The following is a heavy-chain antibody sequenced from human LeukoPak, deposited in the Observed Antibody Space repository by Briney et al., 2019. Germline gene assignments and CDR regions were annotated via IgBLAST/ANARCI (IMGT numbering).Heavy chain of an antibody. CDR3: ERRWHYDSGDY. V-gene: IGHV3-53*01. D-gene: IGHD3-10*01. CDR2: IHSGGST. CDR1: GFTVSSNY. Sequence: GGSLRLSCAASGFTVSSNYMSWVRQAPGKGLEWVSVIHSGGSTYYADSVKGRFTISRDNSKNTLYLQMNSLRAEDTAVYYCERRWHYDSGDYWGQGTLVTVSS. J-gene: IGHJ4*02.